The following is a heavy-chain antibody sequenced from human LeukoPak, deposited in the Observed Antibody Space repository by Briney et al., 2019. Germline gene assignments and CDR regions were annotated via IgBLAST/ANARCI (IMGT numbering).Heavy chain of an antibody. Sequence: SVKVSCKASGGTFSSYAISWVRQAPGQGLEWMGGIIPIFGTANYAQKFQGRVTITADESTSTAYMELSSLRSEDTAVYYCARQVLRYFDWLTYFDYGGQGTLVTVSS. V-gene: IGHV1-69*13. J-gene: IGHJ4*02. CDR2: IIPIFGTA. CDR1: GGTFSSYA. D-gene: IGHD3-9*01. CDR3: ARQVLRYFDWLTYFDY.